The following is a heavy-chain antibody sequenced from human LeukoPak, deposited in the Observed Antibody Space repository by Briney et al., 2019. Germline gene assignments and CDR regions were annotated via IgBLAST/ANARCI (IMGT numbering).Heavy chain of an antibody. Sequence: GGSLRLSCAASGFTFSSYAMSWVRQAPGKGLEWVANIKQDGSEKYYVGSVKGRFTISRDNAKKSLYLQLNSLRAEDTAVYYCASDSPWDYWGQGTLVTVSS. J-gene: IGHJ4*02. CDR1: GFTFSSYA. CDR3: ASDSPWDY. V-gene: IGHV3-7*01. CDR2: IKQDGSEK.